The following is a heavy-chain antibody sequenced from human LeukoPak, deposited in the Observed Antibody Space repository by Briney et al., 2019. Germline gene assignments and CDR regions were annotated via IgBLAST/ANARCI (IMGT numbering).Heavy chain of an antibody. Sequence: PSETLSLTCTVSGGSISSSNYYWGWIRQPPGKGLEWIGSIYYSGNTYYNPSLRGRVTISVDTSKNQFSLKLSSVTAADTAVYYCARFVTGDGAFDIWGQGTTVTVSS. V-gene: IGHV4-39*01. D-gene: IGHD7-27*01. CDR3: ARFVTGDGAFDI. J-gene: IGHJ3*02. CDR1: GGSISSSNYY. CDR2: IYYSGNT.